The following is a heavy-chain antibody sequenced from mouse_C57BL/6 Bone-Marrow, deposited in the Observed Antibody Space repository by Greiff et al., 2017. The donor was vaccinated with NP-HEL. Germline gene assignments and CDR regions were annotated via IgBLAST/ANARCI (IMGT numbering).Heavy chain of an antibody. CDR1: GYTFTDYE. V-gene: IGHV1-15*01. CDR2: IDPETGGT. J-gene: IGHJ3*01. D-gene: IGHD2-4*01. Sequence: QVQLKQSGAELVRPGASVTLSCKASGYTFTDYEMHWVKQTPVHGLEWIGAIDPETGGTAYNQKFKGKAILTADKSSSTAYMELRSLTSEDSAVYYCTRYYDKAWFAYWGQGTLVTVSA. CDR3: TRYYDKAWFAY.